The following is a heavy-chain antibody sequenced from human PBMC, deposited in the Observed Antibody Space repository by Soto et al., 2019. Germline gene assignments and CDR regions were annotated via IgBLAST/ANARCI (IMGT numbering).Heavy chain of an antibody. V-gene: IGHV3-21*06. D-gene: IGHD3-22*01. CDR2: ISSRSTFI. J-gene: IGHJ4*02. Sequence: GGSLRLSCAASGFTFTSFAVSWVRQAPGKGLEWVSSISSRSTFINYADSVKGRFTISRDNDKGLVYLQMNSLRAEDTAVYYCARDPPLSMIVVVGIDDFWGQGTLVTVS. CDR1: GFTFTSFA. CDR3: ARDPPLSMIVVVGIDDF.